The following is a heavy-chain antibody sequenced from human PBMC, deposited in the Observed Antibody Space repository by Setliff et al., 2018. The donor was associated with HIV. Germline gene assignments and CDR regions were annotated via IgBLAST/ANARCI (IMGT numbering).Heavy chain of an antibody. J-gene: IGHJ3*02. CDR1: GYTFTNYG. CDR2: ISAYNGYT. Sequence: ASVKVSCKASGYTFTNYGIAWVRQAPGQGLEWMGWISAYNGYTNYAQNLQGRVTMTTDTSTKTGYMELRSLTSNDTAVYYCARLASGYDGIGAFDIWGQGTMVTVSS. D-gene: IGHD5-12*01. CDR3: ARLASGYDGIGAFDI. V-gene: IGHV1-18*01.